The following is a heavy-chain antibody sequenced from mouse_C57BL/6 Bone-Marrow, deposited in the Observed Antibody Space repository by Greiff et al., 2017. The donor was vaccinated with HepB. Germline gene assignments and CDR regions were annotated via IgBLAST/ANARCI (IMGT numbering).Heavy chain of an antibody. CDR3: TSALYYYGSSVYGYFDD. V-gene: IGHV5-9-1*02. J-gene: IGHJ1*03. CDR2: ISSGGDYI. D-gene: IGHD1-1*01. Sequence: DVQLVESGAGLVKPGGSLKLSCAASGFTFSSYAMSWVRQTPEKRLEWVAYISSGGDYIYYADTVKGRFTISRDNARNTLYLQMSSLKSEDTAMYYGTSALYYYGSSVYGYFDDWGTGTTVTVAA. CDR1: GFTFSSYA.